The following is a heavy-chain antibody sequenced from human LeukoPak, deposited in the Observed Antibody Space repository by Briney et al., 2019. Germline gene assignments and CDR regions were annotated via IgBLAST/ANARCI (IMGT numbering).Heavy chain of an antibody. V-gene: IGHV3-23*01. CDR1: GFTFSSYE. CDR2: VGYDGTR. CDR3: AKTQGYYDY. D-gene: IGHD3-22*01. J-gene: IGHJ4*02. Sequence: GGSLRLSCAASGFTFSSYEMNWVRQAPGKGLEWVSGVGYDGTRYYADSVKGRFTVSRDTATNTLYLQMSSLRAEDTAIFYCAKTQGYYDYWGQGTLVTVSS.